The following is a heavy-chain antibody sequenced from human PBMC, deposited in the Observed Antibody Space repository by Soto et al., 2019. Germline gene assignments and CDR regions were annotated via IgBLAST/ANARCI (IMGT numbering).Heavy chain of an antibody. Sequence: QVQLVQSGAEVKKPGASVKVSCEASGYIFTNYDINWVRQATGQGLEYLGWINPNSGNTGYVQKFKGRVTMTRNTSINIAYRELNILRSEDTAVYYCARGIKYVDYSRWFDPWGQGTLVTVSS. CDR3: ARGIKYVDYSRWFDP. CDR1: GYIFTNYD. D-gene: IGHD4-17*01. V-gene: IGHV1-8*01. CDR2: INPNSGNT. J-gene: IGHJ5*02.